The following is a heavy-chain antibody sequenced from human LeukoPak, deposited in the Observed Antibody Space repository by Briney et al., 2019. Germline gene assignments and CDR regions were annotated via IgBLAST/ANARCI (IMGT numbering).Heavy chain of an antibody. D-gene: IGHD1-26*01. CDR3: AKPKGGVGATGGPFDY. J-gene: IGHJ4*02. CDR1: GFTFSSYA. CDR2: ISGSGGST. Sequence: GGTLRLSCAASGFTFSSYAMSWVRQAPGKGLEWVSAISGSGGSTYYADSVKGRFTISRDNSKNTLYLQMNSLRAEDTAVYYCAKPKGGVGATGGPFDYWGQGTLVTVSS. V-gene: IGHV3-23*01.